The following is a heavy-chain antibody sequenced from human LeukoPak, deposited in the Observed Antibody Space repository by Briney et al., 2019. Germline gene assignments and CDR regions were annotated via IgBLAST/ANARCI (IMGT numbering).Heavy chain of an antibody. CDR3: ARGGLGPPFDY. CDR2: INHSGST. D-gene: IGHD5-12*01. J-gene: IGHJ4*02. V-gene: IGHV4-34*01. CDR1: GGSFSGYY. Sequence: PSETLSLTCAVYGGSFSGYYWSWIRQPPGKGLEWIGEINHSGSTNYNPSLKSRVTISVDTSKNQFSLKLSSVTAADTAVYYCARGGLGPPFDYWGQGTLVTVSS.